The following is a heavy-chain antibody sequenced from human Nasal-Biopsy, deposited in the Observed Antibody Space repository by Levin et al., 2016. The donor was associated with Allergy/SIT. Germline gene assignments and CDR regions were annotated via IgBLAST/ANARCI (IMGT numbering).Heavy chain of an antibody. CDR3: ARGLGVAGRGTPYGLDV. Sequence: SETLSLTCAVSGGSIISTNWWTWVRQPPGKGLQWIGEISHSGSANYSPSVKTRVTLSLDRSRNQFSLNLNSVTAADTAVYYCARGLGVAGRGTPYGLDVWGQGTPVTVSS. J-gene: IGHJ6*02. D-gene: IGHD6-19*01. CDR2: ISHSGSA. CDR1: GGSIISTNW. V-gene: IGHV4-4*02.